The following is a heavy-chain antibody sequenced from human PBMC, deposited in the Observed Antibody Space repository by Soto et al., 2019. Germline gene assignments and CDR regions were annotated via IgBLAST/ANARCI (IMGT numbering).Heavy chain of an antibody. V-gene: IGHV3-7*04. CDR3: ARGGLWSGYNPLLPYLNFDY. D-gene: IGHD3-3*01. J-gene: IGHJ4*02. Sequence: EVQLVESGGGLVQPGGSLRLSCAASGFTFSSYWMSWVRQAPGKGLEWVANIKQEGSEKYYVDSVKGRFTISRDNAKNSLYLQMNSLRAEDTAVYYCARGGLWSGYNPLLPYLNFDYWGQGTLVTVSS. CDR2: IKQEGSEK. CDR1: GFTFSSYW.